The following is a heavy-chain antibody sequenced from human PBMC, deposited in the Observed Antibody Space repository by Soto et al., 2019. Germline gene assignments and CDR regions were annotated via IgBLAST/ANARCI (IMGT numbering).Heavy chain of an antibody. V-gene: IGHV4-30-2*01. CDR3: ARTRGGDGHRVFDY. J-gene: IGHJ4*02. Sequence: SETLSLTCAVSGGSISSGGYSWSWIRQPPGKGLEWIGYIYHSGSTYYNPSLKSRVTISVDRSKNQFSLKLSSVTAADTAVYYCARTRGGDGHRVFDYWGQGTLVTVSS. CDR1: GGSISSGGYS. CDR2: IYHSGST.